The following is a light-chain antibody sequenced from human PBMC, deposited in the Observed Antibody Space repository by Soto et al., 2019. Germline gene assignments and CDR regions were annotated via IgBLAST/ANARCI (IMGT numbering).Light chain of an antibody. J-gene: IGKJ1*01. V-gene: IGKV1-5*03. Sequence: DIQMTQSPSTLSASVGDRVTITCRASERISTWLAWYQQKPGKAPKLLIYKASNLQSGVPSRFSGSGSGTEFTLTISSLQPDDFATYYCQQYNNYWTFGQGTNVEIK. CDR2: KAS. CDR3: QQYNNYWT. CDR1: ERISTW.